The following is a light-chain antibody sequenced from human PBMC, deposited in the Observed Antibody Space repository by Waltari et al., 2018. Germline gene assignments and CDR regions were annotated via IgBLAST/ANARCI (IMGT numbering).Light chain of an antibody. V-gene: IGKV1-16*02. J-gene: IGKJ4*01. CDR2: AAS. CDR3: QQYNSYPLT. CDR1: QCISNY. Sequence: DIQMTQSPSSLSASVGDRSTITCRASQCISNYLAWFQQKPVKAPKSLIYAASRLQSGVPSKFSGSGSGTDFTLPISSLQPEDFATYYCQQYNSYPLTFGGGTKVEIK.